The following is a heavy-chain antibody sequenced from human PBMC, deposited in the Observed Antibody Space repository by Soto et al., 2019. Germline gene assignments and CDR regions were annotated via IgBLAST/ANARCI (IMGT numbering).Heavy chain of an antibody. CDR2: IYYSGST. CDR1: GGSISSYY. CDR3: ARRWGGTFDY. J-gene: IGHJ4*02. Sequence: QVQLQESGPGLVKPSETLSLTCTVSGGSISSYYWSWIRQPPGKGLEWIGYIYYSGSTNYNPSLKGRVPISVDTSTNQFSLKLSSVTAADTAVYYCARRWGGTFDYWGQGTLVTVSS. V-gene: IGHV4-59*01. D-gene: IGHD2-21*01.